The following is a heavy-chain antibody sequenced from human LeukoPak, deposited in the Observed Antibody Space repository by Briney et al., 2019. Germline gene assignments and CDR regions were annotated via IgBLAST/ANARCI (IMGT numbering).Heavy chain of an antibody. CDR2: MYYGGTT. J-gene: IGHJ4*02. V-gene: IGHV4-39*01. Sequence: SETLSLTCSVSGGSLGSSTNYGGWVRQTPGKGMEWIGNMYYGGTTYYNPSLKSRVTLSIDTSKNQISLRLNSVTAADSAVYFCATGKFSGYYDYWGQGTLVTVAS. CDR3: ATGKFSGYYDY. D-gene: IGHD3-22*01. CDR1: GGSLGSSTNY.